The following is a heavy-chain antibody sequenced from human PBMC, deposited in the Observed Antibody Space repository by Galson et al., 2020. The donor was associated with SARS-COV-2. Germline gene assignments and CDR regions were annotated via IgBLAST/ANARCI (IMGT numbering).Heavy chain of an antibody. CDR3: AKAYYSGSYLEAFNYFDY. CDR1: GFTFDDYA. D-gene: IGHD1-26*01. CDR2: ISWNSGSI. Sequence: SLKISCAASGFTFDDYAMHWVRQAPGKGLEWVSSISWNSGSIVYADSVKGRFTISRDNAKNSLYLQMNSLRAEDTALYYCAKAYYSGSYLEAFNYFDYWGQGTLVTVSS. J-gene: IGHJ4*02. V-gene: IGHV3-9*01.